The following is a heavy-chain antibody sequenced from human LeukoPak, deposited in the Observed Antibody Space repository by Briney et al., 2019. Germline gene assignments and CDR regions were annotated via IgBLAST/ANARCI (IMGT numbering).Heavy chain of an antibody. CDR1: GGTFSSYA. CDR2: IIPIFGTA. D-gene: IGHD2-8*02. Sequence: SVKVSCKASGGTFSSYAISWVRQAPGQGLEWMGGIIPIFGTANYAQKFQGRVTITADVSTSTAYMELSSLRSEDTAVYYCARAGGVYTSVDYYYGMDVWGQGTTVTVSS. V-gene: IGHV1-69*13. J-gene: IGHJ6*02. CDR3: ARAGGVYTSVDYYYGMDV.